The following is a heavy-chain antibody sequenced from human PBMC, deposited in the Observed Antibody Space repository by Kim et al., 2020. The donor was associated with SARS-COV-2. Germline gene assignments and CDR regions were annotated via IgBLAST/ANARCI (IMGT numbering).Heavy chain of an antibody. Sequence: GGSLRLSCAASGFTFSSYAMHWVRQAPGKGLEWVAVISYDGSNKYYADSVKGRFTISRDNSKNTLYLQMNSLRAEDTAVYYCARSPRELLPLYYFDYWGQGTLVTVSS. CDR3: ARSPRELLPLYYFDY. D-gene: IGHD1-26*01. CDR2: ISYDGSNK. CDR1: GFTFSSYA. V-gene: IGHV3-30-3*01. J-gene: IGHJ4*02.